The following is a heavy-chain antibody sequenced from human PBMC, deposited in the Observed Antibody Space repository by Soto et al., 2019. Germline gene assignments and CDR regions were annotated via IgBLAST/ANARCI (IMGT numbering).Heavy chain of an antibody. D-gene: IGHD6-19*01. V-gene: IGHV1-8*01. CDR2: MNPYSGNT. J-gene: IGHJ5*02. Sequence: QVQLVQSGAEVKKPGASVKVSCKASGYTFTSYDIHWVRRATGQGPEWMGWMNPYSGNTVYAQKFQGRVTMTRNTSMSTAYMELSSLRSEDTAVYYCARTRFGAVVGTWGQGTLVTVSS. CDR1: GYTFTSYD. CDR3: ARTRFGAVVGT.